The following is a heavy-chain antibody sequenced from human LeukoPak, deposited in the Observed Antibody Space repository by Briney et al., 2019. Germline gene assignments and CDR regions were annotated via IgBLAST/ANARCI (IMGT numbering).Heavy chain of an antibody. CDR1: GFTFSSYW. J-gene: IGHJ4*02. CDR2: IKQDGSEK. D-gene: IGHD3-10*01. V-gene: IGHV3-7*01. Sequence: PGGSLRLSCAASGFTFSSYWMSWVRQAPGKGLEWVANIKQDGSEKYYVDSVKGRFTISRDNAENSLYLQMNSLRAEDTAVYYCARDQLGYYYGSGSYYNRRGDDYWGQGTLVTVSS. CDR3: ARDQLGYYYGSGSYYNRRGDDY.